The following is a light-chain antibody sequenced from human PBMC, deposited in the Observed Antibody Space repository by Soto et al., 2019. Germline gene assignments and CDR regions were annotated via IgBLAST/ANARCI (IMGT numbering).Light chain of an antibody. CDR2: DVN. J-gene: IGLJ1*01. CDR3: SSYVGSSNV. CDR1: SSDVGGYNY. V-gene: IGLV2-8*01. Sequence: QSALTQPPSASGSPGQSVAISCTGTSSDVGGYNYVSWYQQHPGKAPKLMIYDVNKRPSGVPDRFSGSKSGNTASLTVSGLQAEDEADYYCSSYVGSSNVFGTGTKVTVL.